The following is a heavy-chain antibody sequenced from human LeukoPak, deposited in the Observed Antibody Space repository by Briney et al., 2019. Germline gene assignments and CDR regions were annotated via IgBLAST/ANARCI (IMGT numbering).Heavy chain of an antibody. V-gene: IGHV3-49*03. Sequence: GGSLRLSCTASGFTFGDYAMSWFRQAPGKGLEWVGFIRSKAYGGTTEYAASVKGRFTISRDDSKSIAYLQMNSLKTEDTAVYYCTRAVRTPPGNWFDPRGQGTLVTVSS. J-gene: IGHJ5*02. CDR3: TRAVRTPPGNWFDP. CDR2: IRSKAYGGTT. D-gene: IGHD1-14*01. CDR1: GFTFGDYA.